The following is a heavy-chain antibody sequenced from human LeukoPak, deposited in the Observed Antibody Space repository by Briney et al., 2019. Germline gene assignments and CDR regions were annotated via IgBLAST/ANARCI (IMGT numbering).Heavy chain of an antibody. D-gene: IGHD4-11*01. J-gene: IGHJ4*02. Sequence: GASVKVSCKASGYTFTSYDINWVRQATGQGLEWMGWISAYNGNTNYAQKLQGRVTMTTDTSTSTAYMELRSLRSDDTAVYYCARDRRGMTTHDYWGQGTLVTVSS. CDR2: ISAYNGNT. CDR3: ARDRRGMTTHDY. CDR1: GYTFTSYD. V-gene: IGHV1-18*01.